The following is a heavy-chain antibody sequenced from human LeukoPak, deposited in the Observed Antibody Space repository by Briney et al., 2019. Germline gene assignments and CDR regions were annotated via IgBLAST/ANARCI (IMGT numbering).Heavy chain of an antibody. J-gene: IGHJ6*03. D-gene: IGHD5-18*01. V-gene: IGHV1-46*01. CDR2: INPSGGST. CDR1: GYTFTSFY. Sequence: GASVKVSCKASGYTFTSFYMHWVRQAPEQGLEWMGIINPSGGSTSYAQKFQGRVTMTRDMSTSTVYMELSSLRSEDTAVYYCARTGEESYGYYYYYYMDVWGKGTTVTVSS. CDR3: ARTGEESYGYYYYYYMDV.